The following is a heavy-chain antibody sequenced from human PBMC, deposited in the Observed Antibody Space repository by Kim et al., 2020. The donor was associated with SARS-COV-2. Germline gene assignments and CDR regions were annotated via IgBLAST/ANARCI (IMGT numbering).Heavy chain of an antibody. V-gene: IGHV3-9*01. Sequence: ESVKGRFTISRDNAKNSLYLEMNSLRVEDTALYFCAKDRTGDRSIIMTGLDVWGQGTTVTVSS. D-gene: IGHD3-16*01. CDR3: AKDRTGDRSIIMTGLDV. J-gene: IGHJ6*02.